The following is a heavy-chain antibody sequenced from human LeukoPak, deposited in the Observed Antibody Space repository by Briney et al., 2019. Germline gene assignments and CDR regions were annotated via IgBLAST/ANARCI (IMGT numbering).Heavy chain of an antibody. V-gene: IGHV1-8*01. CDR3: ASKRWLQLLEGMDV. D-gene: IGHD5-24*01. CDR2: MNPNSGNT. J-gene: IGHJ6*02. CDR1: GYTFTSYD. Sequence: ASVKVSCKASGYTFTSYDINWVRQATGQGLEWMGWMNPNSGNTGYAQKFQGRVTKTRNTSISTAYMELSSLRSEDTAVYYCASKRWLQLLEGMDVWGQGTTVTVSS.